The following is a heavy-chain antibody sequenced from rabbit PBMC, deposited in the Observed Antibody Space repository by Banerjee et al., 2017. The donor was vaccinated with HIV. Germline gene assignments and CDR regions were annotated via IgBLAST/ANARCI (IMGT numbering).Heavy chain of an antibody. CDR1: GFDFSRAYD. Sequence: QEQLVESGGGLVKPGASLTLTCKASGFDFSRAYDMCWFRQAPGKGLEWIACIYAGSSGSTYYASWAKGRFTISKTSSTTVTLQMTSLTAADTATYFCAKNIAGACGIDLWGQGTLVTVS. D-gene: IGHD4-2*01. CDR2: IYAGSSGST. CDR3: AKNIAGACGIDL. V-gene: IGHV1S45*01. J-gene: IGHJ6*01.